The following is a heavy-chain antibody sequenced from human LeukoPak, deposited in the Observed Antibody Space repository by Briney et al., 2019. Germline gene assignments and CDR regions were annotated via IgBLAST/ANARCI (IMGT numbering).Heavy chain of an antibody. CDR3: ARGDYYDSSGYLDY. CDR1: GGSISSSNW. CDR2: IYHSGST. D-gene: IGHD3-22*01. J-gene: IGHJ4*02. Sequence: SGTLSLTCAVSGGSISSSNWWSWVRQPPGKGLEWIGEIYHSGSTNYNPSLKSRVTIPVDKSKNQFSLKLSSVTAADTAVYYCARGDYYDSSGYLDYWGQGTLVTVSS. V-gene: IGHV4-4*02.